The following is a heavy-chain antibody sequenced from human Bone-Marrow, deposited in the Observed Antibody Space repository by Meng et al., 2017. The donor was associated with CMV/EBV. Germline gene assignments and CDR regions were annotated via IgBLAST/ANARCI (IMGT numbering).Heavy chain of an antibody. CDR3: VTYRTSADY. CDR2: IKSDGSEK. CDR1: GFTFSSSW. D-gene: IGHD1-1*01. Sequence: GESLKISCAASGFTFSSSWMTWVRQAPGKGLEWVANIKSDGSEKYYVDSVKGRFTIFRDNAENSMFLQMNSLRVEDTAVYYCVTYRTSADYWGQGMLVTVSS. V-gene: IGHV3-7*01. J-gene: IGHJ4*02.